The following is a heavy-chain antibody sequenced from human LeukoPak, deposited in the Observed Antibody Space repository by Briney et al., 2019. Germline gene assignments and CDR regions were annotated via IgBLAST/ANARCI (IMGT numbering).Heavy chain of an antibody. CDR1: GGSISSSSYY. CDR2: IHYNEST. Sequence: SETLSLTCTVSGGSISSSSYYWGWIRQPPGKGLERIGYIHYNESTHYNPSLESRVTISVDTSKNQVSLKLRSVTAAATAVYYCARTTEGYAGGSGYSYYYYMDVWGKGTTVTISS. CDR3: ARTTEGYAGGSGYSYYYYMDV. V-gene: IGHV4-61*05. D-gene: IGHD5-12*01. J-gene: IGHJ6*03.